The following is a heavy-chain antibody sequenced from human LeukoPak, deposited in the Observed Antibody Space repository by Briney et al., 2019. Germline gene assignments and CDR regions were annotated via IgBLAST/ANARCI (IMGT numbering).Heavy chain of an antibody. J-gene: IGHJ4*02. CDR2: INPNSGGT. CDR1: GYTFTCYY. Sequence: GASVKVSCKASGYTFTCYYMHWVRQAPGQGLEWMGWINPNSGGTNYAQRFQGRVRMTRDTSISTAYMELSRLRSDDTAVYYCARTVRPTVTFFDYWGQGTLVTVSS. V-gene: IGHV1-2*02. D-gene: IGHD4-17*01. CDR3: ARTVRPTVTFFDY.